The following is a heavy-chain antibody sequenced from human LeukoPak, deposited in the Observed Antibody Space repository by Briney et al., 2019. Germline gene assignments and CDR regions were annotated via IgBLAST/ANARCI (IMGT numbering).Heavy chain of an antibody. CDR3: ASGTIFGVIAPYCFHS. D-gene: IGHD3-3*01. J-gene: IGHJ4*02. Sequence: PSETLSLTCTFPAGSISSYYWNWIRKVQGKDLDWIGYIFYGANTYYNPSLKDRVTMSMDTSKSQVSLKLTSVTAADTAVYYCASGTIFGVIAPYCFHSWGQGTLVTVSP. CDR2: IFYGANT. CDR1: AGSISSYY. V-gene: IGHV4-59*01.